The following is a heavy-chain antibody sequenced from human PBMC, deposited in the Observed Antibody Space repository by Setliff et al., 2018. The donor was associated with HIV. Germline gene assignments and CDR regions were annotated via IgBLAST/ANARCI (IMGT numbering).Heavy chain of an antibody. D-gene: IGHD3-9*01. CDR1: GYNFNNFG. J-gene: IGHJ4*02. V-gene: IGHV1-46*02. Sequence: ASVKVSCKSSGYNFNNFGVSWVRQAPGQGLEWMGIINPSGGSTNYAQKFQDRVTMTRDTSTTTVYMDLRSLRSEDTAVYYCARARGRLSDFDIWGQGSLVTVSS. CDR2: INPSGGST. CDR3: ARARGRLSDFDI.